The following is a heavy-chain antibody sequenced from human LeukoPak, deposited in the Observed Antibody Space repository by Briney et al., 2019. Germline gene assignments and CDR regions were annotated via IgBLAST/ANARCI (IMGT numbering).Heavy chain of an antibody. Sequence: PGGSLRLSCAASGFTFSSYSMNWVRQAPGKGLEWVSSISSSSSYIYYADSVKGRFTISRDNAKNSLYLQMNSLRAEDTAVYYCARDHRGYRSTGLLGLWGQGTLVTVSS. CDR2: ISSSSSYI. J-gene: IGHJ4*02. D-gene: IGHD5-12*01. V-gene: IGHV3-21*01. CDR3: ARDHRGYRSTGLLGL. CDR1: GFTFSSYS.